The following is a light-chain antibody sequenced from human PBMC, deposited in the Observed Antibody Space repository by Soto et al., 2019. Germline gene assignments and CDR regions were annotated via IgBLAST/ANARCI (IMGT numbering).Light chain of an antibody. CDR2: GAS. V-gene: IGKV3-15*01. Sequence: EIVMTQSPATLSVSPGERAILSCRASQSVSSKLAWYQQKPGQAPRVLIYGASTRATGIPARFSGSGSGTEFTLTISSLQTEDVAVYYCQHYNDWPPTWTFGQVTKV. CDR3: QHYNDWPPTWT. CDR1: QSVSSK. J-gene: IGKJ1*01.